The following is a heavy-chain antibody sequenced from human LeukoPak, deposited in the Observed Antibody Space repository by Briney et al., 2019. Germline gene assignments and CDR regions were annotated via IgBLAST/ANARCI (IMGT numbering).Heavy chain of an antibody. CDR2: ISGGGGGT. J-gene: IGHJ4*02. D-gene: IGHD6-19*01. V-gene: IGHV3-23*01. Sequence: GGSLRLSCAAYGFTFSSYAMTWVRQAPGKGLEWVSTISGGGGGTHYADSVKGRFTISRDNSKNTMYLQMNSLRAEDTAVYYCAKGGPSSSFDFWGQGTLVTVSS. CDR3: AKGGPSSSFDF. CDR1: GFTFSSYA.